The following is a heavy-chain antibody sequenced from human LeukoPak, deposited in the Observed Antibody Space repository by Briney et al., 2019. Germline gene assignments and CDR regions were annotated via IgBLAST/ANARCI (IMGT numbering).Heavy chain of an antibody. CDR3: ARDKSWFDY. CDR2: IYSGGST. J-gene: IGHJ4*02. CDR1: GFTFSSYS. V-gene: IGHV3-53*01. Sequence: GGSLRLSCAASGFTFSSYSMNWVRQAPGKGLEWVSVIYSGGSTYYADSVKGRFTISRDNSKNTLYLQMNSLRAEDTAVYYCARDKSWFDYWGQGTLVTVSS.